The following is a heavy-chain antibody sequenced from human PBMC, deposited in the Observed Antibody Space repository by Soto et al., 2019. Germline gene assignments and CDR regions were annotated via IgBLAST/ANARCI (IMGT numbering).Heavy chain of an antibody. Sequence: EVQLVESGGGLVQPGGSLRLSCAASGFTVSSNYMSWVRQAPGKGLEWVSVIYSGGSTYYADSVKGRFTISRDNSKNTLYLQMDSLRAEDTAVYYCARDRGYYDSSGSPFDYWGQGTLVTVSS. D-gene: IGHD3-22*01. J-gene: IGHJ4*02. CDR3: ARDRGYYDSSGSPFDY. CDR2: IYSGGST. CDR1: GFTVSSNY. V-gene: IGHV3-66*01.